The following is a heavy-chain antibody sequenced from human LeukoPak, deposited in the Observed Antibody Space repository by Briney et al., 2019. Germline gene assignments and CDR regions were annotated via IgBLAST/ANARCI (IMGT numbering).Heavy chain of an antibody. Sequence: PSETLSLTCSVSGGSISSSSYYWGWIRQPPGQGLEWIGTMYHSGSTYYNPSLKSRVTISVDTSKRQFSLKMNYVTAADTAVYHCARTYGDYRNWYLDLWGRGTLVTVSS. CDR1: GGSISSSSYY. J-gene: IGHJ2*01. V-gene: IGHV4-39*01. CDR2: MYHSGST. D-gene: IGHD4-17*01. CDR3: ARTYGDYRNWYLDL.